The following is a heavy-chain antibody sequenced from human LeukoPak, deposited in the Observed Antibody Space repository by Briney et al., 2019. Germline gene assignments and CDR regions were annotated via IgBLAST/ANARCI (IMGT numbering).Heavy chain of an antibody. CDR1: GFTFSSYG. CDR2: IWYDGSNK. CDR3: AREPSFYGDYFGFDY. J-gene: IGHJ4*02. V-gene: IGHV3-33*01. D-gene: IGHD4-17*01. Sequence: GRSLRLSCAASGFTFSSYGMHWVREAPGKGLEWVAVIWYDGSNKYYADSVKGRFTISRDNSKNTLYLQMNSLRAEDTAVYYCAREPSFYGDYFGFDYWGQGTLVTVSS.